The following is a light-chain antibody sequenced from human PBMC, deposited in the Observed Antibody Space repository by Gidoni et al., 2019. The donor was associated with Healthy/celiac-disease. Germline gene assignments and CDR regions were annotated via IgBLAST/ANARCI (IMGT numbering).Light chain of an antibody. CDR3: QQPRGT. Sequence: EIVMTQSPATLSVSQGERATLSCMASQIVSSNLAWYQQKPGQAHRLLIYGASTRATGIPARLSGSGSGTEFTLTISSLQSEDFAVYYCQQPRGTFGPGTKVDIK. CDR1: QIVSSN. J-gene: IGKJ3*01. V-gene: IGKV3-15*01. CDR2: GAS.